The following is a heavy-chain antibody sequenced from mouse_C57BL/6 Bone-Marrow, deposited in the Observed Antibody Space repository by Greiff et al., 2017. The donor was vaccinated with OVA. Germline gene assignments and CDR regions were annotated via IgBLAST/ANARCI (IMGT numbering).Heavy chain of an antibody. CDR1: GYTFTGYW. CDR2: ILPGSGST. CDR3: ASNPLYYGNFSMDY. J-gene: IGHJ4*01. D-gene: IGHD2-1*01. Sequence: QVQLQQSGAELMKPGASVKLSCKATGYTFTGYWIEWVKQRPGHGLEWIGEILPGSGSTNYNEKFKGKATFTADTSSNTAYIQLSSLTTEDSAIYYCASNPLYYGNFSMDYWGQGTSVTVSS. V-gene: IGHV1-9*01.